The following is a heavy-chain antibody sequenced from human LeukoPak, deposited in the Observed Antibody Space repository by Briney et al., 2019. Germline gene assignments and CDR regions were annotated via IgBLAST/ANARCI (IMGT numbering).Heavy chain of an antibody. Sequence: GRSLRLSCAASGFTFNGYGMHWVRQAPGKGLEWVAVIWYDGSNKYYADSVKGRFTISRDNSKNTQYLQMDSLRAEDTAVYYCAKDYDSSSHYYYYYYMDVWGKGTTVTVSS. D-gene: IGHD6-6*01. CDR1: GFTFNGYG. CDR2: IWYDGSNK. V-gene: IGHV3-33*06. J-gene: IGHJ6*03. CDR3: AKDYDSSSHYYYYYYMDV.